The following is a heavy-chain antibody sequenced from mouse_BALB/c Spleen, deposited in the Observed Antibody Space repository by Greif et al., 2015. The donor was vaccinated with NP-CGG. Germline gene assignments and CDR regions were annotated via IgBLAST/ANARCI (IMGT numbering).Heavy chain of an antibody. J-gene: IGHJ4*01. CDR2: IYPYNGGT. CDR3: ARRSGSNYAMDY. V-gene: IGHV1S29*02. Sequence: EVQLQQSGPELVKPGASVKISCKASGYTFTDYNMHWVKQSHGKSLGWIGYIYPYNGGTGYNQKFKSKATLTVDNSSSTAYMELRSLTSEDSAVYYCARRSGSNYAMDYWGQGTSVTVSS. D-gene: IGHD1-3*01. CDR1: GYTFTDYN.